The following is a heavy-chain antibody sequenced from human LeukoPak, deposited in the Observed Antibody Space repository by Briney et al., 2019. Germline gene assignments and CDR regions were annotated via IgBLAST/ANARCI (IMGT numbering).Heavy chain of an antibody. CDR1: GGSISSYY. D-gene: IGHD2-2*02. CDR2: IYYSGST. Sequence: PSETLSLTCTVSGGSISSYYWSWIRQPPGKGLEWIGYIYYSGSTNYNPSLKSRVTISVDTSKNQFSLKLSSVTAADTAVYYCARGQYTSPDAFDIWGQGTMVTVSS. V-gene: IGHV4-59*01. CDR3: ARGQYTSPDAFDI. J-gene: IGHJ3*02.